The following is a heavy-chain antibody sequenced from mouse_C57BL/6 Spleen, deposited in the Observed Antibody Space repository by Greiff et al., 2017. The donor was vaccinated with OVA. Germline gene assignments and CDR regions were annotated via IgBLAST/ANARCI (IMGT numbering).Heavy chain of an antibody. CDR2: IYPGSGNT. CDR1: GYTFTDYY. CDR3: ATGTDEDY. V-gene: IGHV1-76*01. Sequence: VQLQQSGAELVRPGASVKLSCKASGYTFTDYYINWVKQRPGQGLEWIARIYPGSGNTYYNEKFKGKATLTAEKSSITAYMQLSSLTSEDSAVYFCATGTDEDYWGQGTTLTVSS. J-gene: IGHJ2*01. D-gene: IGHD4-1*01.